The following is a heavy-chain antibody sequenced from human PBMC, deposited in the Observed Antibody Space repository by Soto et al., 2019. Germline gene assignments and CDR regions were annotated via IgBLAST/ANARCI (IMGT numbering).Heavy chain of an antibody. CDR2: ISEGGDRT. V-gene: IGHV3-23*01. CDR1: GFTFRDHP. CDR3: AKYRWGATTLRSIK. D-gene: IGHD1-26*01. Sequence: EVQLLESGGDLVQPGGSLRLSCVGSGFTFRDHPMNWVRQAPGKGLEWVSAISEGGDRTYYADSVLGRLSISRDNSKNTLYLQMSSLRAEDTAMYYCAKYRWGATTLRSIKWGQGTLVTVSS. J-gene: IGHJ4*02.